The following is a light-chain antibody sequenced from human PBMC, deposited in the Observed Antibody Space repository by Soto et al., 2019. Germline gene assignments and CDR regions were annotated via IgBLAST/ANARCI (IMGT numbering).Light chain of an antibody. Sequence: DIQLTQSPSSLSASLGDSITITCRASETISTFLNWYQVQPGKAPQLLVYGASYLQVGVPVRFRASGSGTLFTLTIDNLQREDLASYFCQQFFSAVLTFGGGTRVDI. CDR3: QQFFSAVLT. J-gene: IGKJ4*01. CDR1: ETISTF. V-gene: IGKV1-39*01. CDR2: GAS.